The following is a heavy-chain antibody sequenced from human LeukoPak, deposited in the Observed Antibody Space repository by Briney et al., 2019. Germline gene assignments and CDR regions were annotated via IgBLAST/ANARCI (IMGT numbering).Heavy chain of an antibody. CDR2: IYYSGTT. Sequence: PSETLSLTCTVSGGSIASSSYYWGWIRQPPGKGLEWIGSIYYSGTTYYNPSLKSRVTISVGTSKNQFSLNLTSVAAADTAVYYCARGPNYDFVGAFDIWGQGTMVTVSS. V-gene: IGHV4-39*07. CDR3: ARGPNYDFVGAFDI. J-gene: IGHJ3*02. D-gene: IGHD3-3*01. CDR1: GGSIASSSYY.